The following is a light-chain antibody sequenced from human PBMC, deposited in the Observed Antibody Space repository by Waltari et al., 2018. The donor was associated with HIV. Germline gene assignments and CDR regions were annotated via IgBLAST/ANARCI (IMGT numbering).Light chain of an antibody. CDR3: GTWDSSLSAVV. V-gene: IGLV1-51*02. Sequence: QSVLTQPPSVSAAPGQKVTISCSGSSSNIGNNYVSWYQQLPGTAPKLLIYENSKGPSGIPDRFSGSKSGTSATLGITGLQTGDEADYYCGTWDSSLSAVVFGGGTKLTVL. CDR1: SSNIGNNY. CDR2: ENS. J-gene: IGLJ3*02.